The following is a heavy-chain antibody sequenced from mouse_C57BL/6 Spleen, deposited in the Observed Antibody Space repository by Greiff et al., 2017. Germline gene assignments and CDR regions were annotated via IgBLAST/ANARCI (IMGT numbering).Heavy chain of an antibody. V-gene: IGHV1-26*01. CDR1: GYTFTDYY. D-gene: IGHD1-1*01. CDR2: INPNNGGT. J-gene: IGHJ2*01. CDR3: ARPITTVVADFDY. Sequence: VQLQQSGPELVKPGASVKISCKASGYTFTDYYMNWVKQSHGKSLEWIGDINPNNGGTSYNQKFKGKATLTVDKSSSTAYMELRSLTSEDSAVYYCARPITTVVADFDYWGQGTTLTVSS.